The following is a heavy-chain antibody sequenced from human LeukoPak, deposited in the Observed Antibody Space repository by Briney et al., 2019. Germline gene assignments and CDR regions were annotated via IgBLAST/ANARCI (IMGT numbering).Heavy chain of an antibody. CDR3: ARDGGGTIFGVVTPIGSYWFDP. CDR2: FDPEDGET. D-gene: IGHD3-3*01. J-gene: IGHJ5*02. Sequence: ASVKVSCKVSGYTLTELSMHWVRQAPGKGLEWMGGFDPEDGETIYAQQFQGRVTMTEDTSTDTAYMELSSLRSEDTAVYYCARDGGGTIFGVVTPIGSYWFDPWGQGTLVTVSS. CDR1: GYTLTELS. V-gene: IGHV1-24*01.